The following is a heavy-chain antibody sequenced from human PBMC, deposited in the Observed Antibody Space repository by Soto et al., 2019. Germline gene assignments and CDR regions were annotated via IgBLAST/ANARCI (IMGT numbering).Heavy chain of an antibody. Sequence: EVQLVESGGGLIQPGGSLRLSCAASGFTVSSNYMSWVRQAPGKGLEWVSVIYSGGSTCYADSVKGRFTISRDNSKNTLYLQMNSLRAEDTAVYYCARVGGLGYYGMDVWGQGTTVTVSS. J-gene: IGHJ6*02. CDR1: GFTVSSNY. V-gene: IGHV3-53*01. CDR2: IYSGGST. CDR3: ARVGGLGYYGMDV. D-gene: IGHD2-15*01.